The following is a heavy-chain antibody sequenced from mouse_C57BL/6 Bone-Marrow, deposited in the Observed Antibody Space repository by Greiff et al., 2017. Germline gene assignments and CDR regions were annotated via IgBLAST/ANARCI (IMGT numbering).Heavy chain of an antibody. Sequence: QVQLQQPGAELVMPGASVKLSCKASGYTFTSYWMHWVKQRPGQGLEWIGEIDPSDSYTNYNQKFKGKSTLTVDKSSSTAYMQLSSLTSEDSAVYYCARLGGYSYYYAMDYWGQGTSVTVSS. CDR3: ARLGGYSYYYAMDY. V-gene: IGHV1-69*01. J-gene: IGHJ4*01. CDR2: IDPSDSYT. CDR1: GYTFTSYW. D-gene: IGHD2-3*01.